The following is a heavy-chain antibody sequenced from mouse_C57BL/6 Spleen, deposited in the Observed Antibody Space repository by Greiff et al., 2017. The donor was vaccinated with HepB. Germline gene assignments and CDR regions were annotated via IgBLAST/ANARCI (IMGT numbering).Heavy chain of an antibody. CDR2: IYPRSGNT. Sequence: QVQLKESGAELARPGASVKLSCKASGYTFTSYGISWVKQSTGQGLEWIGEIYPRSGNTYYNEKFKGKATLTADKSSSTAYMELRSLTSEDSAVYFCARHYYGSSWFAYWGQGTLVTVSA. D-gene: IGHD1-1*01. CDR3: ARHYYGSSWFAY. V-gene: IGHV1-81*01. CDR1: GYTFTSYG. J-gene: IGHJ3*01.